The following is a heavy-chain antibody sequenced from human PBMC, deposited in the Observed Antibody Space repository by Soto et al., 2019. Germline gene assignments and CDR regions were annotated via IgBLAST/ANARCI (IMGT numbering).Heavy chain of an antibody. CDR1: GGSFSGYS. V-gene: IGHV4-34*01. J-gene: IGHJ4*02. CDR3: AKDKISDLFAY. D-gene: IGHD1-26*01. Sequence: SETLSLTCAVYGGSFSGYSWTWIRQPPGTGLEWIGEINHTGSTNYNPSLKSRVTISVDTSKNQFSLKLTSVTAADTAVYYCAKDKISDLFAYWGQGTLVPVSS. CDR2: INHTGST.